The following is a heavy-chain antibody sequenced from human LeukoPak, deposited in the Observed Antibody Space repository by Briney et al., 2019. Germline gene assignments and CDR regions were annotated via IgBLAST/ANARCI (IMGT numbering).Heavy chain of an antibody. CDR1: GFTFSDYA. Sequence: GGSLRLSCAASGFTFSDYAMSWVRQAPGRGLEWVSTITGNGGTTYYADSVKGRFTISRDNSKNTVYLQMNSLRAEDTALFYCSATPLDTTSCPFRGYDARLYCFVYWGEGGQVT. V-gene: IGHV3-23*01. D-gene: IGHD2-2*01. CDR2: ITGNGGTT. CDR3: SATPLDTTSCPFRGYDARLYCFVY. J-gene: IGHJ4*02.